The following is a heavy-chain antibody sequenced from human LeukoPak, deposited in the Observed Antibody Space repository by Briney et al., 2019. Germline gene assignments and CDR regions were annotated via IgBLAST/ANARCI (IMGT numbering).Heavy chain of an antibody. V-gene: IGHV1-8*03. CDR3: ARALPYCSGGSCPNWFDP. CDR2: MNPNSGNT. D-gene: IGHD2-15*01. Sequence: GASVKVSCKASGYTFTSYDINWVRQATGQGLEWMGWMNPNSGNTGYAQKFQGRVTITRNTSISTAYMELSSLRSEDTAVYYCARALPYCSGGSCPNWFDPWGQGTLVTVSS. CDR1: GYTFTSYD. J-gene: IGHJ5*02.